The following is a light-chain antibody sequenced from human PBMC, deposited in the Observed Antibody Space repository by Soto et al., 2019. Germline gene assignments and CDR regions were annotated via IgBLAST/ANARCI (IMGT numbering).Light chain of an antibody. CDR3: QQYGTSVIT. V-gene: IGKV3-20*01. CDR1: QSVSNNF. Sequence: EIVLTQSPGTLSLSPGERATLSCRASQSVSNNFLAWYQQIPGQTPRLLIYGASSRATGIPDRFSGSGSGTDFTLTISRLEPEDFAVYYCQQYGTSVITFGQGTRLEIK. J-gene: IGKJ5*01. CDR2: GAS.